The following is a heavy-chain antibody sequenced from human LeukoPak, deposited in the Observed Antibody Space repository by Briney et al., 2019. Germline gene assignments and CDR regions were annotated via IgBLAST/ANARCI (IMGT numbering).Heavy chain of an antibody. CDR1: GGSISGYY. D-gene: IGHD2-15*01. CDR3: ARHCSGGSCDGGGWFDP. V-gene: IGHV4-4*07. CDR2: IYTSGST. J-gene: IGHJ5*02. Sequence: SETLSLTCTVPGGSISGYYWTWIRQPAGKGLEWIGRIYTSGSTYYTPSLKSRVTLSVDTSKNQFSLQLSSVTAADTAVYYCARHCSGGSCDGGGWFDPWGQGTLVTVSS.